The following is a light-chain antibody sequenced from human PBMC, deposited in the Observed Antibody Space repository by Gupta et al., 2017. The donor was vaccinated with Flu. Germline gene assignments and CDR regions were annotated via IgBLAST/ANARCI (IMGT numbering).Light chain of an antibody. Sequence: DIVMTQSPDSLPVSLGERATIKCKSSQTTLHSSVTGDSLAWYQQKPGQVPKLLFYWASTRASGVPDRFSGSGSGTDFTLTISSLQAEDVAVYYCQQYYSTPLTFGGGTRVEIK. V-gene: IGKV4-1*01. J-gene: IGKJ4*01. CDR2: WAS. CDR1: QTTLHSSVTGDS. CDR3: QQYYSTPLT.